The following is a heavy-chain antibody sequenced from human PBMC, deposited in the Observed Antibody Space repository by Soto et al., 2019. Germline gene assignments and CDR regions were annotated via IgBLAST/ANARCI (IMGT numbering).Heavy chain of an antibody. CDR3: VRGQPHRITIFEVVIRSYDYGMDV. CDR1: GGSISSSSYY. CDR2: IYYSGNT. J-gene: IGHJ6*02. Sequence: PSETLSLTCTVSGGSISSSSYYWGWIRQPPGKGLEWIGSIYYSGNTYYNPSLKSRVTISVDTAKNQFSLKLSSVTAADTAVYFCVRGQPHRITIFEVVIRSYDYGMDVWGQGTAVTVSS. D-gene: IGHD3-3*02. V-gene: IGHV4-39*01.